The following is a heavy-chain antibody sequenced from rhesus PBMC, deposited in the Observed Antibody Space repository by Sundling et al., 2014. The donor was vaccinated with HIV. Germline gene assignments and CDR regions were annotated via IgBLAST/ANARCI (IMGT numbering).Heavy chain of an antibody. CDR3: AREDVWVYGLDS. Sequence: QVQLQESGPGVVKPSETLSLTCVVSGGSVSDNSRWSWIRQPPGKGLEWIGYIFDGRPSTNNNPSLKSRVTISRDTSKNQISLILTSVTAADTALYFCAREDVWVYGLDSWGQGVVVTVSS. D-gene: IGHD3-3*01. CDR1: GGSVSDNSR. CDR2: IFDGRPST. V-gene: IGHV4S10*01. J-gene: IGHJ6*01.